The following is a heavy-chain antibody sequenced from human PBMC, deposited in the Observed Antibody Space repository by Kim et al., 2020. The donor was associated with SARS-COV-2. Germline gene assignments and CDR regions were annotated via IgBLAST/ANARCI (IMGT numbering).Heavy chain of an antibody. D-gene: IGHD2-15*01. Sequence: GESLKISCKGSGYSFTSYWIGWVRQMPGKGLEWMGIIYPGDSDTRYSPSFQGQVTISADKSISTAYLQWSSLKASDTAMYYCARHPVRGCSGGSCYGAHDAFDIWGQGTMVTVSS. CDR2: IYPGDSDT. CDR1: GYSFTSYW. J-gene: IGHJ3*02. V-gene: IGHV5-51*01. CDR3: ARHPVRGCSGGSCYGAHDAFDI.